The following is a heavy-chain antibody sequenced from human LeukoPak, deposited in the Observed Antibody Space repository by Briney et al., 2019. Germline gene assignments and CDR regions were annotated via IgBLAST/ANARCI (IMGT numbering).Heavy chain of an antibody. CDR1: GGSISSYY. Sequence: PSETLSLTCTVSGGSISSYYWSWIRQPPGKGLEWIGYIYYSGGTNYNPSLKSRVTISVDTSKNQFSLKLSSVTAADTAVYYCASYITSTGYFDLWGRGTLVTVSS. V-gene: IGHV4-59*01. CDR3: ASYITSTGYFDL. D-gene: IGHD3-10*01. CDR2: IYYSGGT. J-gene: IGHJ2*01.